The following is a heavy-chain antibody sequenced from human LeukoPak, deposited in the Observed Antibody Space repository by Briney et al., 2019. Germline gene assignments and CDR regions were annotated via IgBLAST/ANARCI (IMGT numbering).Heavy chain of an antibody. D-gene: IGHD6-13*01. CDR1: GYSFTSYW. CDR2: IYPGDSDT. CDR3: ARLDSSSWIYYYYYMDV. V-gene: IGHV5-51*01. J-gene: IGHJ6*03. Sequence: GESLKISCKGSGYSFTSYWIGWVRQMPGKGLEWMGIIYPGDSDTRYSPSFQGQVTISADKSISTAYLQWSSLKASDTAMYYCARLDSSSWIYYYYYMDVWGKGTTVTVSS.